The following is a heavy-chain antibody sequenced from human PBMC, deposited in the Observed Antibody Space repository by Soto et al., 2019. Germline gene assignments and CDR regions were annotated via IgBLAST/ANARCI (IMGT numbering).Heavy chain of an antibody. CDR1: VGSSDNSTYY. CDR3: VSINAGGWYYFDY. V-gene: IGHV4-39*02. J-gene: IGHJ4*02. Sequence: SETLSLTCAVSVGSSDNSTYYWGWILQPPGKGLEWIGSVYYSGSSYYSPSLKSRVTMSVDSSKNHFSLILDSVTAADTAVYYCVSINAGGWYYFDYWGQGILVTVSS. CDR2: VYYSGSS. D-gene: IGHD6-19*01.